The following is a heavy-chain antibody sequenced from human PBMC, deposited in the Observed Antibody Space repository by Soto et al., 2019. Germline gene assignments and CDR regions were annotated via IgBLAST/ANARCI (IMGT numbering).Heavy chain of an antibody. V-gene: IGHV3-74*01. J-gene: IGHJ4*02. CDR1: GFTFISYW. D-gene: IGHD1-26*01. CDR2: INSDGSST. CDR3: ARDGRYSGSPGPTFDY. Sequence: PGGSLRLSCGASGFTFISYWMHWVRQAPGKGLVWVSRINSDGSSTSYADSVKGRFTISRDNAKNTLYLQMNSLRAEDTAVYYCARDGRYSGSPGPTFDYWGQGTLVTVSS.